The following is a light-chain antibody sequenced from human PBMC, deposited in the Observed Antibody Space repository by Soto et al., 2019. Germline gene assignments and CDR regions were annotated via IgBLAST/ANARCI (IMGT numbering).Light chain of an antibody. V-gene: IGKV3-20*01. Sequence: EIVLTQSPGTLSLSPRERATLSCRASQSLTNNYFAWYQQKPGRALSLRIDGASTRATGIPDRFSGSGSGTVFNLIISRLEPEEVAVYYCQPYEAVVTFGKGTKVDI. CDR2: GAS. CDR1: QSLTNNY. CDR3: QPYEAVVT. J-gene: IGKJ1*01.